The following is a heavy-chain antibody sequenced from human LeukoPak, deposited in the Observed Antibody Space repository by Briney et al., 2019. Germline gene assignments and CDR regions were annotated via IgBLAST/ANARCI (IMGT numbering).Heavy chain of an antibody. D-gene: IGHD2-21*02. CDR3: ARESSPIYGDYVNWFDP. Sequence: GGSLRLSCATSAFSFNTYGMHWVRQAPGKGLEWVSSICCSSSYIYYADSVKGRFTISRDNAKNSLYLQMNSLRAEDTAVYYCARESSPIYGDYVNWFDPWGQGTLVTVSS. V-gene: IGHV3-21*01. CDR1: AFSFNTYG. CDR2: ICCSSSYI. J-gene: IGHJ5*02.